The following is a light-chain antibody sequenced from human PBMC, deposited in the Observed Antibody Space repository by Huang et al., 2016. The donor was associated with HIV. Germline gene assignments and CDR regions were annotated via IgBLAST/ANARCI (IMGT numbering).Light chain of an antibody. CDR3: QQYANSPVT. Sequence: EIVLTQSPGTLFLSAGERATLSCRASQSVSSSYLAWYQQNPGQAPRLLIYGASTRATGIPDRFSGSGSGTDFTLTISRLEPEDVAVYYCQQYANSPVTFGPGTRVDIK. J-gene: IGKJ3*01. CDR1: QSVSSSY. CDR2: GAS. V-gene: IGKV3-20*01.